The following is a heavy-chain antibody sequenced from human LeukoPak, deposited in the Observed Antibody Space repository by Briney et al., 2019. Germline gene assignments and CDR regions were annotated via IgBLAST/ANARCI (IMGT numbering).Heavy chain of an antibody. V-gene: IGHV4-34*01. CDR2: INHSGST. J-gene: IGHJ6*03. CDR3: AGPIAVAGTNYYYMDV. Sequence: SSEILSLTCAVYGGSFSGYYWSWIRQPPGKGLEWIGEINHSGSTNYNPSLKSRVTISVDTSKNQFSLKLSSVTAADTAVYYCAGPIAVAGTNYYYMDVWGKGTTVTISS. CDR1: GGSFSGYY. D-gene: IGHD6-19*01.